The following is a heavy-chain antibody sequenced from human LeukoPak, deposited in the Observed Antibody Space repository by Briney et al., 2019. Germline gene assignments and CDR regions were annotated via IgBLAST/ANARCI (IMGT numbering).Heavy chain of an antibody. CDR3: ARVTKSGSYSEGVSWFDP. J-gene: IGHJ5*02. CDR2: IYYSGST. CDR1: GDSISSGGYY. Sequence: SETLSLTCTVSGDSISSGGYYWSWIRQHPGKGLEWIGYIYYSGSTYYNPSLKSRITISVDTSKNQFSLNLSSVTAADTAVYYCARVTKSGSYSEGVSWFDPWGQGTLVTVSS. V-gene: IGHV4-31*03. D-gene: IGHD1-26*01.